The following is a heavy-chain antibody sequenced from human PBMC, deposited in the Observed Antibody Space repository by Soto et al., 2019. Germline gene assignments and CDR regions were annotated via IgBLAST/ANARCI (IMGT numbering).Heavy chain of an antibody. CDR3: AKGLYYYDSSGYRLFDY. V-gene: IGHV3-23*01. CDR2: VSVSGGTT. CDR1: GFMFNNYA. D-gene: IGHD3-22*01. J-gene: IGHJ4*02. Sequence: GGSLRLSCAASGFMFNNYAMSWVRQAPGKGLEWVSTVSVSGGTTYYADSLKGRFTISRDNSKKTVYLQMNRLRADDTAIYYCAKGLYYYDSSGYRLFDYWGQGTLVTVSS.